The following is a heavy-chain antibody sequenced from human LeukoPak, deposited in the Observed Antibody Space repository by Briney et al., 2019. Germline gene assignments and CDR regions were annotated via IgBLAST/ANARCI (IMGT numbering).Heavy chain of an antibody. Sequence: SETLSLTCTVSGGSFSSGNYYWSWIRQPAGKGLEWIGRIYTSGSTTYNPSLKSRVTISADTSKNQVSLKLSSVTAADTAMYYCARESDLSNYDRTDYWGQGTLVTVSS. CDR1: GGSFSSGNYY. J-gene: IGHJ4*02. CDR2: IYTSGST. D-gene: IGHD4/OR15-4a*01. CDR3: ARESDLSNYDRTDY. V-gene: IGHV4-61*02.